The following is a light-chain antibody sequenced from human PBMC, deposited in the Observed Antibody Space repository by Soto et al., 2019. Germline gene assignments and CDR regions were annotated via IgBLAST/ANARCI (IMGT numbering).Light chain of an antibody. CDR1: QSVSSNY. CDR3: QQYGSSSWT. CDR2: GAS. Sequence: EIVLTQSPGTLSLSPGERATLSCRASQSVSSNYLVWYQQRPGQAPRLLIYGASSRATGIPDRFSGSGSGTDFTLTISRLEPEDFAIYYCQQYGSSSWTFGQGTKVEIK. J-gene: IGKJ1*01. V-gene: IGKV3-20*01.